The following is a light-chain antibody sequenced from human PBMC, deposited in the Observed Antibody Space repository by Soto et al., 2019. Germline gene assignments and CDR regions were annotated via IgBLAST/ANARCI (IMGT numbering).Light chain of an antibody. J-gene: IGKJ1*01. CDR3: QQYGSSPWT. V-gene: IGKV3-20*01. CDR2: GAS. CDR1: QTISSNY. Sequence: ETVLTQSPGTLSLSPGERATLSCRASQTISSNYLAWYRQTPGQAPRLLIYGASNRATGIADRFSGSGSGTDFTLSISRLEPEDFALYYCQQYGSSPWTFGQGNKVDIK.